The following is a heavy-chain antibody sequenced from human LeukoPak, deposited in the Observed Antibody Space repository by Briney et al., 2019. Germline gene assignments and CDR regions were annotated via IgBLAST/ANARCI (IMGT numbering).Heavy chain of an antibody. V-gene: IGHV3-23*01. CDR1: GFTFSSYD. CDR2: ISDGGSST. D-gene: IGHD2-15*01. CDR3: ARRVVADFDY. J-gene: IGHJ4*02. Sequence: GGSLRLSCAASGFTFSSYDMSWVRQAPGKGLEWVSAISDGGSSTYYADAVKGRFTISRDNSKNTLHLQMNTLRAEDTAVYYCARRVVADFDYWGQGTLVTVSS.